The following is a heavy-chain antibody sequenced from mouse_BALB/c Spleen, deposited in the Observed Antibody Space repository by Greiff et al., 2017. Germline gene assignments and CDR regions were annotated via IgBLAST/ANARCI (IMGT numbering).Heavy chain of an antibody. CDR2: ISYSGST. D-gene: IGHD2-14*01. J-gene: IGHJ4*01. V-gene: IGHV3-2*02. CDR1: GYSITSDYA. Sequence: EVQLQESGPGLVKPSQSLSLTCTVTGYSITSDYAWNWIRQFPGNKLEWMGYISYSGSTSYNPSLKSRISITRDTSKNQFFLQLNSVTTEDTATYYCAAPYYRYDDGNYYAMDYWGQGTSVTVSS. CDR3: AAPYYRYDDGNYYAMDY.